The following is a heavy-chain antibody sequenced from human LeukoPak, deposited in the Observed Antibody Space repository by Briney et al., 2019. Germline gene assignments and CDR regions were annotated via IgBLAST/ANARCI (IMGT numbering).Heavy chain of an antibody. CDR2: ISAYNGNT. Sequence: ASVKVSCKASGYTFTSYGISWVRQAPGQGLEWMGWISAYNGNTNYAQKLQGRVTMTTDTSTSTAYMELRSLRSDDTAVYYCASYRGPYSSSWGFFDYWGQGTLVTVSS. CDR3: ASYRGPYSSSWGFFDY. J-gene: IGHJ4*02. CDR1: GYTFTSYG. V-gene: IGHV1-18*01. D-gene: IGHD6-13*01.